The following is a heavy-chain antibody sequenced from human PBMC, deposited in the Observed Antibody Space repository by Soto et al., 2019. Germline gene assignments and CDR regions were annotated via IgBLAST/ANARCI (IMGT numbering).Heavy chain of an antibody. V-gene: IGHV1-69*06. D-gene: IGHD6-13*01. Sequence: SVKVSCKASGGTFSSYAISWVRQAPGQGLEWMGGIIPIFGTANYAQKFQGRVTITAGKSTSTAYMELSSLRSEDTAVYYCARANLAARGWFDPWGQGTLVTVSS. J-gene: IGHJ5*02. CDR1: GGTFSSYA. CDR2: IIPIFGTA. CDR3: ARANLAARGWFDP.